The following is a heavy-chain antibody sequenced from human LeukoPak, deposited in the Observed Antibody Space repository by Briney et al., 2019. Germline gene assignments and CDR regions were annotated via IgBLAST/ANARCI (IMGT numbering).Heavy chain of an antibody. CDR1: GFTSSSYS. V-gene: IGHV3-21*01. J-gene: IGHJ4*02. CDR3: AIALVDLPTGLLAVDY. CDR2: MSSGTVYI. D-gene: IGHD1-1*01. Sequence: GGSLTLSCAASGFTSSSYSMNWVRQAPGKGLEWVSSMSSGTVYIYYADSVKGRFTISRDNAKNSLYLQMNSLRVEDTAVYYCAIALVDLPTGLLAVDYWGQGSLVTVSS.